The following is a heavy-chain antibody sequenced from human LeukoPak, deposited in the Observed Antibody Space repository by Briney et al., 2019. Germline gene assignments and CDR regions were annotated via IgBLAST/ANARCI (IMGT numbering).Heavy chain of an antibody. V-gene: IGHV3-53*01. CDR1: GFSVSSTY. J-gene: IGHJ4*02. CDR2: IYRDGST. D-gene: IGHD2-15*01. CDR3: AKHIGYCSGGTCYYAY. Sequence: GGSLRLSCAASGFSVSSTYMNWVRQAPGKGLEWVSIIYRDGSTYYADYVKGRFTISRDNSKNTLYLQMNSLTVDDTAVYYCAKHIGYCSGGTCYYAYWGQGALVPSPQ.